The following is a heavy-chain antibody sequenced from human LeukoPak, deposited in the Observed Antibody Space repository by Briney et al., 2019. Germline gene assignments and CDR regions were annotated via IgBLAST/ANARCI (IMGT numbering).Heavy chain of an antibody. J-gene: IGHJ6*02. CDR1: GYTFTGYY. CDR3: ARAPSLDYGMDV. Sequence: GASVKVSCKASGYTFTGYYMHWLRQAPGQGLEWMGWINPNSGGPNYAQKFQGRVTMTRDTSISTAYMELIRLRSDDTALYYCARAPSLDYGMDVWGQGTTVTVSS. V-gene: IGHV1-2*02. CDR2: INPNSGGP.